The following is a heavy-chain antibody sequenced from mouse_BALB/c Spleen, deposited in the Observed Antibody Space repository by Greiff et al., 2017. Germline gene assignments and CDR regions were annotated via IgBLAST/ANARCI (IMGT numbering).Heavy chain of an antibody. CDR2: IYPGDGDT. CDR3: AAYYRYAGDY. V-gene: IGHV1-87*01. D-gene: IGHD2-14*01. CDR1: GYTFTSYW. J-gene: IGHJ2*01. Sequence: QVQLQQSGAELARPGASVKLSCKASGYTFTSYWMQWVKQRPGQGLEWIGAIYPGDGDTRYTQKFKGKATLTADKSSSTAYMQLSSLASEDSAVYYCAAYYRYAGDYWGQGTTLTVSS.